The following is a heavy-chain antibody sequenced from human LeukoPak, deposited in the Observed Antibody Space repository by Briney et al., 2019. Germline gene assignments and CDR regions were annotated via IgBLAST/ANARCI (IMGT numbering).Heavy chain of an antibody. D-gene: IGHD6-19*01. Sequence: GGSLRLSCAASGLTFKSYWMTWGRQAPGKGLEWVANIKQDGSEKNYVDSVKGRFTVSRDNAKNSLYLQMNSLRGEDTAVYYCARGGWTSAYWGQGTLVTVSS. J-gene: IGHJ4*02. V-gene: IGHV3-7*05. CDR2: IKQDGSEK. CDR1: GLTFKSYW. CDR3: ARGGWTSAY.